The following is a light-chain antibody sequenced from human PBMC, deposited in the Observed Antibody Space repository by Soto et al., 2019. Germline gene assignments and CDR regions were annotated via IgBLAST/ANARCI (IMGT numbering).Light chain of an antibody. V-gene: IGKV1-5*03. CDR1: QSISSW. CDR3: QQYNSYSGT. CDR2: KAS. Sequence: DIQMTQSPSTLSASVGDRVTITCRASQSISSWLAWYQQKPGKAPKLLIYKASSLESGVPSRFSGSGSGTEFTLTISSLQPDDFATYYCQQYNSYSGTFGRGTTVDI. J-gene: IGKJ1*01.